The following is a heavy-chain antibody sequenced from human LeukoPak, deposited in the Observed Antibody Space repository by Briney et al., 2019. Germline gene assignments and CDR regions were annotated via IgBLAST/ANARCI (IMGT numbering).Heavy chain of an antibody. V-gene: IGHV3-72*01. CDR3: TRCSTGTRLYYFDY. J-gene: IGHJ4*02. CDR1: GFTFSDRY. D-gene: IGHD1/OR15-1a*01. Sequence: PGGSLRLSCTASGFTFSDRYIDWVRQAPGKGLEWVGLSRNKANSYTTEYAASVKGRFTISRDESKNLLYLQMNSLTTEDTAVYYCTRCSTGTRLYYFDYWGQGTLVTVSS. CDR2: SRNKANSYTT.